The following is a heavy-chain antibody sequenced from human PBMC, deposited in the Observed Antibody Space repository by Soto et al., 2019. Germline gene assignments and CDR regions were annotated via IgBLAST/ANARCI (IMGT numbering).Heavy chain of an antibody. V-gene: IGHV3-23*01. CDR3: AKTPMEAVGTLFFDL. CDR2: ISGPSYAS. J-gene: IGHJ4*02. Sequence: GGSLRLSCVGSGFNFAGYALAWVRQPPGKGLEWVTSISGPSYASFTADSLRGRFTVYRDNSKDTLFLQMKNLRAEDTAIYYCAKTPMEAVGTLFFDLWGQGTMVTVSS. D-gene: IGHD6-19*01. CDR1: GFNFAGYA.